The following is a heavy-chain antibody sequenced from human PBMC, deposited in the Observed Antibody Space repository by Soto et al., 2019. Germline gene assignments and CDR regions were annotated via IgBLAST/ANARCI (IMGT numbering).Heavy chain of an antibody. CDR1: GYSFTSYC. CDR3: ASDRDCSGGSCYYYGMDV. CDR2: IDPSDSYT. J-gene: IGHJ6*02. V-gene: IGHV5-10-1*01. Sequence: GESLKISCNGSGYSFTSYCISWVLQMPGKGLDWMGRIDPSDSYTNYSPSFQGHVTISADKSISTAYPQWSSLKASDTAMYYCASDRDCSGGSCYYYGMDVWGQGTTVTVSS. D-gene: IGHD2-15*01.